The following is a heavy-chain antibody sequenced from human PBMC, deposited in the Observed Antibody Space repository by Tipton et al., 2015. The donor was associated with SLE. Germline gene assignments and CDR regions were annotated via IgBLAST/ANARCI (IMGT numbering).Heavy chain of an antibody. CDR1: GGSFSGYY. J-gene: IGHJ3*02. CDR2: INHSGST. V-gene: IGHV4-34*01. Sequence: LRLSCAVYGGSFSGYYWSWIRQPPGKGLEWIGEINHSGSTNYNPSLKSRVTISEDTSKNQFSLKLSSVTAADTAVYYCAIEWATNAFDIWGQGTMVTVSS. CDR3: AIEWATNAFDI. D-gene: IGHD1-26*01.